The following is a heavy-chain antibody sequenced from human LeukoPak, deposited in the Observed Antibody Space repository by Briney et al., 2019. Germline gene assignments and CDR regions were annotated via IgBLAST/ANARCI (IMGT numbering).Heavy chain of an antibody. CDR1: GGSISSHY. CDR3: ARNKLISAFDI. CDR2: IYYSGST. Sequence: PETLSLTCTVSGGSISSHYWSWIRQPPGKGLGWIAYIYYSGSTNYNPSLKSRVTISVDTSKNQFSLKLSSVTAADTAVYYCARNKLISAFDIWGQGTMVTVSS. V-gene: IGHV4-59*11. J-gene: IGHJ3*02. D-gene: IGHD1-26*01.